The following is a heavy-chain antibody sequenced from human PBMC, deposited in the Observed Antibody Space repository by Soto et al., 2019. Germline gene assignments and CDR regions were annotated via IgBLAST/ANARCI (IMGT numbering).Heavy chain of an antibody. CDR2: IYSGGST. V-gene: IGHV3-53*01. J-gene: IGHJ4*02. D-gene: IGHD3-22*01. Sequence: GGSLRLSCAASGFTVSSNYMSWVRQAPGKGLEWVSVIYSGGSTYYADSVKGRFTVSRDNSKNTVYLQMNSLRAEDTAVYYCASAYESSGYFYYWGQGTLVTVSS. CDR1: GFTVSSNY. CDR3: ASAYESSGYFYY.